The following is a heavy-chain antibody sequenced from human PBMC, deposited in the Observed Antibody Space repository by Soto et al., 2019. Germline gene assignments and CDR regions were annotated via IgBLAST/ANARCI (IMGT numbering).Heavy chain of an antibody. J-gene: IGHJ6*02. Sequence: GSLRLSCAVSGSTFSNDWMHWVRQAPGKGLVWVSHINSDGSSTNYADFVKGRFTIARDNAKNTVYLQMNSLRAEDTAVYYCARDRSYSLDVWGQGTTVTVSS. CDR2: INSDGSST. CDR3: ARDRSYSLDV. V-gene: IGHV3-74*01. CDR1: GSTFSNDW.